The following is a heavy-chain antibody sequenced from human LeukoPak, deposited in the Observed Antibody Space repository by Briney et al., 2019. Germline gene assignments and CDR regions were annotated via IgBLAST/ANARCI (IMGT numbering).Heavy chain of an antibody. J-gene: IGHJ4*02. CDR2: ISGGGDAT. Sequence: GGSLRLSCAASDFSFITYAMSWVRQAPGKGLEWVSTISGGGDATYYADSVKGRFTISRDNSKNTLYLQMNSLRAEETAVYYCAKERSRGGDCLDYWGQGTLVTVSS. V-gene: IGHV3-23*01. CDR1: DFSFITYA. CDR3: AKERSRGGDCLDY. D-gene: IGHD2-21*02.